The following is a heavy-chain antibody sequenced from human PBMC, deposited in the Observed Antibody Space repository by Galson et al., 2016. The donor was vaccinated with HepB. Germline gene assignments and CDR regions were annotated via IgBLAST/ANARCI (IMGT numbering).Heavy chain of an antibody. J-gene: IGHJ6*02. D-gene: IGHD1-26*01. CDR2: FDPEDVET. V-gene: IGHV1-24*01. CDR3: ATHSGGTYYTYYGMDV. Sequence: SCKVSGYTLTEFSMHWVRQAPGKGLEWMGGFDPEDVETIYAQKFQGRVTMTEDTSTDTAYMELSSLRSEDTAVYYCATHSGGTYYTYYGMDVWGQGTTVTVSS. CDR1: GYTLTEFS.